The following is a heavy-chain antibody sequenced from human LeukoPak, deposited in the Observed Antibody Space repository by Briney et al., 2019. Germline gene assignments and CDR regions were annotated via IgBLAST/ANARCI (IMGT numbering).Heavy chain of an antibody. J-gene: IGHJ4*02. CDR1: GYTFANYY. CDR2: IKHSGGST. V-gene: IGHV1-46*01. Sequence: GASVKVSCKASGYTFANYYMHWVRQAPGQGHKWKGMIKHSGGSTSYAQKFQGRVTMIRETSTSTVYMELSSLRSEDTAVYYCARTHSSGWTRDYWGQGTLVTVSS. D-gene: IGHD6-19*01. CDR3: ARTHSSGWTRDY.